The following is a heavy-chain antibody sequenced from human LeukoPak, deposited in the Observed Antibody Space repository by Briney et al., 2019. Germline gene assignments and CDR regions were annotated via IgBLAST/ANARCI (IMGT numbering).Heavy chain of an antibody. Sequence: SETLSLTCAVYGGSFSGYYWSWIRQPPGKGLEWIGEINHSGSTNYNPSLKSRVTISVDTSKNQFSLKLSSVTAADTAVYYCARLDYYDSSGYYPYYFDYWGQGTLVTVSS. J-gene: IGHJ4*02. V-gene: IGHV4-34*01. CDR1: GGSFSGYY. CDR2: INHSGST. CDR3: ARLDYYDSSGYYPYYFDY. D-gene: IGHD3-22*01.